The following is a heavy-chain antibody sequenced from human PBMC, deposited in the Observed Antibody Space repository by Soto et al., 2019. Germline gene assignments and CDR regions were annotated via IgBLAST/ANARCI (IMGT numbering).Heavy chain of an antibody. Sequence: LRLSCAASGFTFSNAWMSWVRQAPGKGLEWVGRIKSKTDGGTTDYAAPVKGRFTISRDDSKNTLYLQMNSLKTEDTAVYYCTTDRRRRVYDFWSGYPRFDYWGQGTLVTVSS. J-gene: IGHJ4*02. CDR2: IKSKTDGGTT. CDR1: GFTFSNAW. V-gene: IGHV3-15*01. D-gene: IGHD3-3*01. CDR3: TTDRRRRVYDFWSGYPRFDY.